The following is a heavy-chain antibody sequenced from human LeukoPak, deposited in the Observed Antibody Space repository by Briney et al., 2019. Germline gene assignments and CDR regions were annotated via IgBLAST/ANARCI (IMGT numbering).Heavy chain of an antibody. CDR2: ISGSGGST. CDR3: ARVYRKDYFDY. J-gene: IGHJ4*02. D-gene: IGHD1-26*01. CDR1: GFNFSDYS. V-gene: IGHV3-23*01. Sequence: GGSLRLSCAASGFNFSDYSMSWVRQAPGKGLEWVSGISGSGGSTYYADSVKGRFTISRDNSKNTLYLQMNSLRAEDTAVYYCARVYRKDYFDYWGQGTLVTVSS.